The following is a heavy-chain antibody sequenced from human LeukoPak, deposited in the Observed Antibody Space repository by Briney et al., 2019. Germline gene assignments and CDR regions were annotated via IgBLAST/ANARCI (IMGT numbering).Heavy chain of an antibody. J-gene: IGHJ4*02. Sequence: ASVKVSCKASGYTFRSNGISWVRQAPGQGHEWMGWISAYNGNTDYAEKIQGRVTMTTDTSTSTAYMDLRSLRSDDTAVYYCARTPYSGSEGFDYWGQGTLVTVSS. V-gene: IGHV1-18*01. D-gene: IGHD1-26*01. CDR2: ISAYNGNT. CDR3: ARTPYSGSEGFDY. CDR1: GYTFRSNG.